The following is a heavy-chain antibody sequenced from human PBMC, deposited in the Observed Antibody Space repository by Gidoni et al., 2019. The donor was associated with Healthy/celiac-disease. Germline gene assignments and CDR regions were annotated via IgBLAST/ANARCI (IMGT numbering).Heavy chain of an antibody. CDR2: ISGSGGST. CDR1: GFTLSSYA. J-gene: IGHJ4*02. Sequence: EVQLLESGGGLVQPGGSLTLPCAASGFTLSSYAMSWVRQAPGKGLEWFSAISGSGGSTYYADSVKGRFTISRDNSKNTLYLQMNSLRAEDTAVYYCAKNLWFGELVYYFDYWGQGTLVTVSS. CDR3: AKNLWFGELVYYFDY. V-gene: IGHV3-23*01. D-gene: IGHD3-10*01.